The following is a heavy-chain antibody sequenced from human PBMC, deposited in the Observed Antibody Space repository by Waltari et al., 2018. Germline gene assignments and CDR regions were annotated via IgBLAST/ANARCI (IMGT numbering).Heavy chain of an antibody. D-gene: IGHD6-13*01. CDR2: IWYDGNKK. V-gene: IGHV3-30*18. Sequence: QVLLVESGGGVVQPGRSLRLSCAAPGFTFNNYGMHWVRQDPGKGLAWVAGIWYDGNKKYYADSVKGRFTISSDNSKNTLYLQMNSLRPEDTAIYYCAKDLIAAATGSDYWGQGTLVTVSS. J-gene: IGHJ4*02. CDR3: AKDLIAAATGSDY. CDR1: GFTFNNYG.